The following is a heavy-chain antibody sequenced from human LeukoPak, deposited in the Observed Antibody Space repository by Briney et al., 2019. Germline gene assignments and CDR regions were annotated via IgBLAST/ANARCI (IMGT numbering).Heavy chain of an antibody. V-gene: IGHV4-59*01. CDR3: ARAHSNYSPGYYGMDV. CDR2: IYYSGST. Sequence: SETLSLTCTVSGGSISYYYWSWIRQPPGKGLEWIGYIYYSGSTNYNPSLKSRVTISVDTPKNQFSLKLSSVTAADTAVYYCARAHSNYSPGYYGMDVWGQGTTVTVSS. J-gene: IGHJ6*02. D-gene: IGHD4-11*01. CDR1: GGSISYYY.